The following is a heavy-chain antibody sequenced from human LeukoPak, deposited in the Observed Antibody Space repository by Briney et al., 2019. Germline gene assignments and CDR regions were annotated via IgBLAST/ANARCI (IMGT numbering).Heavy chain of an antibody. CDR3: TAREEPASQSDY. D-gene: IGHD2-2*01. Sequence: GGSLKLSCAASGFTFSGSDMNWVRQASGKGLERVGRIRSKPYIYATAYAASVKGRFTISRDDSKNTAYLQMNSLKTEDTAVSYCTAREEPASQSDYWGQGTLVTVSS. CDR1: GFTFSGSD. V-gene: IGHV3-73*01. J-gene: IGHJ4*02. CDR2: IRSKPYIYAT.